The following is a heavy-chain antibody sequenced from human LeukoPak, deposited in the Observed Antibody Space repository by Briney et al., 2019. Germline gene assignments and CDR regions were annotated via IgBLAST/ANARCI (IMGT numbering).Heavy chain of an antibody. CDR1: GFTFSSYG. V-gene: IGHV3-30*02. CDR3: AKDRRDFDWIPGFDY. Sequence: QPGGSLRLSCAASGFTFSSYGMQWVRQAPGKGLEWVAFIRYDGSNKYYADSVKGRFTISRDNSKNTLYLQMNSLRAEDTAVYYCAKDRRDFDWIPGFDYWGQGTLVTVSS. CDR2: IRYDGSNK. J-gene: IGHJ4*02. D-gene: IGHD3-9*01.